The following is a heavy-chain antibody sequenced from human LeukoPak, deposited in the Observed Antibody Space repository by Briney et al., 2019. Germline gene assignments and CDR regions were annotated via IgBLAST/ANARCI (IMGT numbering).Heavy chain of an antibody. CDR1: GDSVSSNSAA. V-gene: IGHV6-1*01. CDR2: TYYRSKWYN. Sequence: SQTLSLTCAISGDSVSSNSAAWNWIRQSPSRGLEWLGRTYYRSKWYNDYAVSVKSRITINPDTSKNQFSLQLNSVTPEDTAVYYCARSPPTYYYDSSGYRGPPLWFDPWGQGTLVTVSS. CDR3: ARSPPTYYYDSSGYRGPPLWFDP. D-gene: IGHD3-22*01. J-gene: IGHJ5*02.